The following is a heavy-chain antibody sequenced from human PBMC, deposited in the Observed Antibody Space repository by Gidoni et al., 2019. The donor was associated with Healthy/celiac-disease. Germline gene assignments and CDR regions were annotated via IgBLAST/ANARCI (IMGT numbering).Heavy chain of an antibody. D-gene: IGHD6-19*01. CDR1: GFTFADYA. J-gene: IGHJ4*02. CDR3: AKDILGRAVAGVLFDY. Sequence: EVQLVESGGGLVQPGRSLRLSCAASGFTFADYAMHWVRQAPGKGLEWVSGISWNSGSIGYADSVKGRFTISRDNAKNSLYLQMNSLRAEDTALYYCAKDILGRAVAGVLFDYWGQGTLVTVSS. V-gene: IGHV3-9*01. CDR2: ISWNSGSI.